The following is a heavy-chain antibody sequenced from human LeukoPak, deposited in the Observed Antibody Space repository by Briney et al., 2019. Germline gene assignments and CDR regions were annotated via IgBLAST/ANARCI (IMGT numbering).Heavy chain of an antibody. V-gene: IGHV3-30-3*01. CDR1: GFTFSSYA. CDR3: ARDVDLYYYGSGSYYNPPDY. D-gene: IGHD3-10*01. CDR2: ISYDGSNK. J-gene: IGHJ4*02. Sequence: QAGGSLRLSCAASGFTFSSYAMHWVRQAPGKGLEWVAVISYDGSNKYYADSVKGRFTISRDNSENTLYLQMNSLRAEDTAVYYCARDVDLYYYGSGSYYNPPDYWGQGTLVTVSS.